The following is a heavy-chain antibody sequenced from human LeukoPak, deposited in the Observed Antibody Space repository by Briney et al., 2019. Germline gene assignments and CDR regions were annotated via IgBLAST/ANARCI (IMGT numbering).Heavy chain of an antibody. CDR3: GTTAVEATRESWLDT. V-gene: IGHV4-59*01. D-gene: IGHD1-26*01. Sequence: GTLSLTRAVSGGSLRGFYWSWVRPPPRKELEWIGYIYYSGSTNHNPSLQSRVTISVDTSKNQLSLQLNCVTAADTALYYCGTTAVEATRESWLDTCGQGTLVTASS. CDR1: GGSLRGFY. CDR2: IYYSGST. J-gene: IGHJ5*02.